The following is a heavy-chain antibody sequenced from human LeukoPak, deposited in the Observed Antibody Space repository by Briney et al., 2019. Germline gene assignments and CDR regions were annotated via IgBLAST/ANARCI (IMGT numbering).Heavy chain of an antibody. CDR2: ISHSGST. Sequence: KPSETLSLTCTVSGYSISSGFYWGWIRQPPGKGLEWIGSISHSGSTYYNLSLKSRVTISVDTSKNQFSLKLSSVTAADTAVYYCARDLFLVRGAPVWFDPWGQGTLVTVSS. J-gene: IGHJ5*02. V-gene: IGHV4-38-2*02. CDR3: ARDLFLVRGAPVWFDP. CDR1: GYSISSGFY. D-gene: IGHD3-10*01.